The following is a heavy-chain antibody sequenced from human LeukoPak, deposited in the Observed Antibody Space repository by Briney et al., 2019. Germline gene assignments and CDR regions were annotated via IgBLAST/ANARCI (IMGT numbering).Heavy chain of an antibody. J-gene: IGHJ3*02. D-gene: IGHD1-26*01. CDR3: ARVSGSYSGAFDI. Sequence: SVKVSCKASGGTFSSYAISWVRQAPGQGLEWMGGIIPIFGTANYAQKFQGRVTITTDESTSTAYMELSSLSSEDTDVYYCARVSGSYSGAFDIWGQGTMVTVSS. V-gene: IGHV1-69*05. CDR1: GGTFSSYA. CDR2: IIPIFGTA.